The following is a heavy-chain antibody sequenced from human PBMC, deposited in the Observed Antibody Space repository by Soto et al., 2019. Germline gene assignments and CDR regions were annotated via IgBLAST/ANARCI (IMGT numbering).Heavy chain of an antibody. CDR1: GGSISSSNW. V-gene: IGHV4-31*11. Sequence: SETLSLTCAVSGGSISSSNWWSWIRQHPGKGLEWIGFIYYSWSTFYNPSLKSRVIILVDTFKNQFSLKLSSVTAADTAVYYCASGLRYDSSGYRDYWGQGTLVTVPQ. CDR3: ASGLRYDSSGYRDY. J-gene: IGHJ4*02. D-gene: IGHD3-22*01. CDR2: IYYSWST.